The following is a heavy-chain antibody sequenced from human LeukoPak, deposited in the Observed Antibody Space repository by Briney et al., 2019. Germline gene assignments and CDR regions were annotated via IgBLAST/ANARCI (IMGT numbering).Heavy chain of an antibody. D-gene: IGHD3-9*01. CDR3: ARRGLYDILTGSYFDY. V-gene: IGHV4-34*01. J-gene: IGHJ4*02. CDR2: INHSGST. Sequence: SETLSLTCAVYGGSFSGYYWSWIRQPPGKGLEWIGEINHSGSTNYNPSLKSRVTISVDTSKNQFSLKLSSVTAADTAVYYCARRGLYDILTGSYFDYWGQGTLVTVSS. CDR1: GGSFSGYY.